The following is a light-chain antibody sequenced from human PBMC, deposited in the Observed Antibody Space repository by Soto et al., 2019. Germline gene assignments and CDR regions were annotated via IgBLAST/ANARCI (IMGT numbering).Light chain of an antibody. CDR1: QSVRDY. V-gene: IGKV1-39*01. CDR3: QQSYITPRI. J-gene: IGKJ1*01. Sequence: DIEMIQSPFSLFASVGDRVTLTCQASQSVRDYVDWYQQRPGKAPNLLIYAASTLHSGVPSRFSGSGSGTFFTLTINGLQPEDFATYYCQQSYITPRIFGQGTKVDIK. CDR2: AAS.